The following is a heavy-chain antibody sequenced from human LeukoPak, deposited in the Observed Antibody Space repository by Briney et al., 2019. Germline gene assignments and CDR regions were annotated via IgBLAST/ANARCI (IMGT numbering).Heavy chain of an antibody. CDR3: ARSGYSYVSIDY. D-gene: IGHD5-18*01. V-gene: IGHV1-2*06. CDR2: INPNSGGT. CDR1: GYTFAGYY. Sequence: ASVKVSCKASGYTFAGYYMHWVRQAPGQGLEWMGRINPNSGGTNYAQKFQGRVTMTRDKSISTAYMELSRLRSDDTAVYYCARSGYSYVSIDYWGQGTLVTVSS. J-gene: IGHJ4*02.